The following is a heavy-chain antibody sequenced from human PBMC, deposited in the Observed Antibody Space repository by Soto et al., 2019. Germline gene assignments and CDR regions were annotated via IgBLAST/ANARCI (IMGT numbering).Heavy chain of an antibody. CDR3: ATMHDYGDYAPFDN. CDR2: IYYSGGT. D-gene: IGHD4-17*01. V-gene: IGHV4-31*03. Sequence: QVKLQESGPGLVKPSQTLSLSCTVSGGSIRSGGYYWSWISQHPGKGLEWIGYIYYSGGTDYNPSLKSRVTMSLDTSKNQFSLRLTAVTAADTAVYFCATMHDYGDYAPFDNWGQGTLVTVAT. J-gene: IGHJ4*02. CDR1: GGSIRSGGYY.